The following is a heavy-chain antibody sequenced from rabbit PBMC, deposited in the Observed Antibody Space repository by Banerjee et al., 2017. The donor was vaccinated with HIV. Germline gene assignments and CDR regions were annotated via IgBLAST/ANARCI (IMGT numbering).Heavy chain of an antibody. CDR3: ASSDAGSSFGLNL. Sequence: QSLEESGGDLVKPGASLTLTCTASGFSFSSSYYMCWVRQAPGKGLEWIACIYAGSSGSTYYASWAKGRFTISKTSSTTVTLQMTSLTAADTATYFCASSDAGSSFGLNLWGPGTLVTVS. CDR1: GFSFSSSYY. CDR2: IYAGSSGST. D-gene: IGHD8-1*01. J-gene: IGHJ4*01. V-gene: IGHV1S40*01.